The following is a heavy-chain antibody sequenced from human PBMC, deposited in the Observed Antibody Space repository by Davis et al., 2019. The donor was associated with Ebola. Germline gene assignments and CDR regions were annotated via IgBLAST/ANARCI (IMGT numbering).Heavy chain of an antibody. CDR3: ARLGTRSFDY. Sequence: GGSLRLSCKGYGYSFTSNWIVWVRQMPGKGLEWMGDIYPSDSDTRYSPSFQGHVTFSVDKSITTAYLQWSSLKASDTATYYCARLGTRSFDYWGQGTLVTVSS. V-gene: IGHV5-51*01. D-gene: IGHD2-2*01. CDR1: GYSFTSNW. CDR2: IYPSDSDT. J-gene: IGHJ4*02.